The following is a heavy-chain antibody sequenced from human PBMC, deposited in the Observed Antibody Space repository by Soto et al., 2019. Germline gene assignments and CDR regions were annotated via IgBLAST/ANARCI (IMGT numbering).Heavy chain of an antibody. CDR3: ARKTDSGGNGGF. J-gene: IGHJ4*02. CDR2: IYSNGDT. Sequence: EVRLVETGGGLIQPGGSLSLSCAVSGFTVGYNYMYWVRQPPGKGLEWVSLIYSNGDTRYADSVAGRFTVSRDSSKNTLYLQMNNLRDEDTAVYYCARKTDSGGNGGFWGQGTVVTVSS. V-gene: IGHV3-53*02. CDR1: GFTVGYNY. D-gene: IGHD2-15*01.